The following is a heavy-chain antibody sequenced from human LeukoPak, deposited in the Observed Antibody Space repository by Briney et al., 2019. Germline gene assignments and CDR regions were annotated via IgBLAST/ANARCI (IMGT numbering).Heavy chain of an antibody. Sequence: GGSLRLSCVGSGVTVASNYMHWVRQVPGKGPQWVAVLYSAGNTFYTDSVKGRFTISRDNSKNTLYLQMDRLRAEDTAIYYCARDRGWEQMADWGQGTLVSVSS. J-gene: IGHJ4*02. CDR3: ARDRGWEQMAD. V-gene: IGHV3-53*01. CDR1: GVTVASNY. CDR2: LYSAGNT. D-gene: IGHD5-24*01.